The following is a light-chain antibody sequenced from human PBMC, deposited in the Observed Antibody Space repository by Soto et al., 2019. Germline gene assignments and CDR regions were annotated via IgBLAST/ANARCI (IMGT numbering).Light chain of an antibody. CDR1: QSISSY. J-gene: IGKJ1*01. V-gene: IGKV1-39*01. CDR2: AAS. Sequence: DIQMTQSPSSLSASVGDRVTITCRASQSISSYLNWYQQKPGKAPKLLIYAASSLQSGVPSRFSGSGSGTDFTLTISSLQPEDCATYYCQQSYSTFWTFGQGTKVEIK. CDR3: QQSYSTFWT.